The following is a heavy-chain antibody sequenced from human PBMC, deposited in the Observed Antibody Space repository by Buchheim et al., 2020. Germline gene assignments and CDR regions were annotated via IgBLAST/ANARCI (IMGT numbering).Heavy chain of an antibody. D-gene: IGHD4-17*01. Sequence: QVQLVQSGGGVVQPGKSLTLSCAASGFTFSNFAMHWVRQAPGKGLEWVAAISIDGKTEQYAASVKGRFTVSRDNSKNTMHLQMNSLRSDDTAMYFCTKTATTVSRDWFGPWSKG. V-gene: IGHV3-30*18. CDR1: GFTFSNFA. CDR2: ISIDGKTE. J-gene: IGHJ5*02. CDR3: TKTATTVSRDWFGP.